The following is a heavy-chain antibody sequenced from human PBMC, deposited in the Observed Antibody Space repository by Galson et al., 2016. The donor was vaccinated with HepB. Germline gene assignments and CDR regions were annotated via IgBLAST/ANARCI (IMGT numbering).Heavy chain of an antibody. D-gene: IGHD2-15*01. CDR3: ARDLAGRFDY. CDR1: GSTFSNFW. CDR2: SNEDGTIT. V-gene: IGHV3-74*01. Sequence: SLRLSCAASGSTFSNFWMHWVRQAPGKGLVWVSCSNEDGTITSYADSVKGRFTISRDNAKNTLYLQMNSLRVEDTAVYYCARDLAGRFDYWGQGTLVTVSS. J-gene: IGHJ4*02.